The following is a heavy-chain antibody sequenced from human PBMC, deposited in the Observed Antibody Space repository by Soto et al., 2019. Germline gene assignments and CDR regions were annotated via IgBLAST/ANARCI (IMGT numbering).Heavy chain of an antibody. J-gene: IGHJ4*02. CDR1: GFTFGDYA. Sequence: PGGSLRLSCTASGFTFGDYAMSWFRQAPGKGLEWVGFIRSKAYGGTTEYAASVKGRFTISRDDSKSIAYLQMNSLKTEDTAVYYCTRVKRLRYFDWLPPQYYFDYWGQGTLVTVPQ. V-gene: IGHV3-49*03. CDR3: TRVKRLRYFDWLPPQYYFDY. CDR2: IRSKAYGGTT. D-gene: IGHD3-9*01.